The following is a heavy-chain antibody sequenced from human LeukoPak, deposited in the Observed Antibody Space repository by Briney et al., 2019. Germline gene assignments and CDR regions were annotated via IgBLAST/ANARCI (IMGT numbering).Heavy chain of an antibody. CDR3: ANTYCDSSPIVWNF. J-gene: IGHJ4*02. V-gene: IGHV3-23*01. D-gene: IGHD6-6*01. CDR2: LSDAGVRI. CDR1: GFTFRNYG. Sequence: PGGSLRLSCIASGFTFRNYGMSWVRQAPGKGLEWVSGLSDAGVRIFYSDSVKGRFTISRDNSKNTLYLQMDSLRAEDTAVYYCANTYCDSSPIVWNFWGQGTLVTVSS.